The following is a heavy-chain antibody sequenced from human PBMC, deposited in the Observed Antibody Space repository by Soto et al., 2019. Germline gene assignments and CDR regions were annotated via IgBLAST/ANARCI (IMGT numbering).Heavy chain of an antibody. D-gene: IGHD1-26*01. Sequence: GESLKISCKGSGYSFIDYWIGWVRQVPGKGLEWMGVIYPGDSDTRYSPSFQGHVTISADKSISTAYLQWSTLKASDTAVYYCARDPLVNQFGMDVWGQGTTVTVSS. CDR2: IYPGDSDT. J-gene: IGHJ6*02. CDR3: ARDPLVNQFGMDV. V-gene: IGHV5-51*01. CDR1: GYSFIDYW.